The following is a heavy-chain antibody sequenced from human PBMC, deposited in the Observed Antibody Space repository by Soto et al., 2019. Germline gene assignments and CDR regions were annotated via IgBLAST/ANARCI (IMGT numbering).Heavy chain of an antibody. J-gene: IGHJ4*02. V-gene: IGHV3-23*01. D-gene: IGHD2-15*01. Sequence: GGSLRLSCTASGFTFSIYAMTWVRQAPGKGLEWVSTISGSGSVTYYADSVKGRFTISRDNFKDTLYLQMSSLRVEDTATFYCARVGRSCSSGSCQSDYWGQGTQVTVSS. CDR3: ARVGRSCSSGSCQSDY. CDR1: GFTFSIYA. CDR2: ISGSGSVT.